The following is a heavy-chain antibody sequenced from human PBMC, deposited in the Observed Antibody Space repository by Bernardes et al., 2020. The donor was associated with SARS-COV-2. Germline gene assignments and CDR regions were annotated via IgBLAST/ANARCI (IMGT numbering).Heavy chain of an antibody. CDR2: VTHSGSGT. V-gene: IGHV3-64*01. D-gene: IGHD3-22*01. Sequence: GGSLRLSCVGSGFTFSSYAMHWVRQAPGKGLEYVSGVTHSGSGTYYANSVKGRFTISRDNSKSTLYLQMGSLRVEDMAVYYCARDGGPFYYDSSGYPLHWGQGTLVTVSS. CDR3: ARDGGPFYYDSSGYPLH. J-gene: IGHJ4*02. CDR1: GFTFSSYA.